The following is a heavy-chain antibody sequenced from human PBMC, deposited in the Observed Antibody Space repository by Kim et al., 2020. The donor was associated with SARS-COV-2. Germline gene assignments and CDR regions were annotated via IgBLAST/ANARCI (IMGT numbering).Heavy chain of an antibody. CDR3: ARDWGLRYYGSGSYYYYGMDV. V-gene: IGHV4-61*02. J-gene: IGHJ6*02. CDR2: IYTSGST. D-gene: IGHD3-10*01. Sequence: SETLSLTCTVSGGSISSGSYYWSWIRQPAGKGLEWIGRIYTSGSTNYNPSLKSRVTISVDTSKNQFSLKLSSVTAADTAVYYCARDWGLRYYGSGSYYYYGMDVWGQGTTVTVSS. CDR1: GGSISSGSYY.